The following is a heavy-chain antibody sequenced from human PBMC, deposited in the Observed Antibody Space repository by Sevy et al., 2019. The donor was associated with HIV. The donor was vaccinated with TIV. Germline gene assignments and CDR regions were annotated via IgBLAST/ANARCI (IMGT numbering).Heavy chain of an antibody. Sequence: SETLSLTCTVSGASISSVIYYWNWIRQPAGKGLEWIGRMFTSGSTDRNPSLRSGVTMSVDTSKNQFSLKLGSLTAADTAVYYCARGRGKGSDYFDYWGQGTLVTVSS. CDR2: MFTSGST. J-gene: IGHJ4*02. V-gene: IGHV4-61*02. CDR3: ARGRGKGSDYFDY. CDR1: GASISSVIYY.